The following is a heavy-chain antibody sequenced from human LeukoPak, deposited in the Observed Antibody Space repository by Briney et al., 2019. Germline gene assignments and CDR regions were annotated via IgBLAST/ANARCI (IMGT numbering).Heavy chain of an antibody. D-gene: IGHD7-27*01. CDR3: ASGELDSLYYFDY. CDR1: GFTFSNYG. V-gene: IGHV3-74*01. Sequence: GGSLRLSCAASGFTFSNYGMGWVRQAPGKGLVWVSRIHGDGISTTYADSVKGRFTISRDNAKNMLYLQMNSLRAEDTAVYYCASGELDSLYYFDYWGQGTLVTVSS. CDR2: IHGDGIST. J-gene: IGHJ4*02.